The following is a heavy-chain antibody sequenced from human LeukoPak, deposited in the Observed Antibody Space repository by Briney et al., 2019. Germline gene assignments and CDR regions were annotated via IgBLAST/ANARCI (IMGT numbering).Heavy chain of an antibody. V-gene: IGHV3-7*01. CDR3: ATIRAQTFDI. Sequence: GGSLRLSCVGSGFSFRSHWVNWVRQSPGKGLEWVANIKPDGSDKYYVDSARGRFTVSRDNAKNSAFLQMNSPRAEDTAIYYCATIRAQTFDIWGQGTLVSVSS. CDR1: GFSFRSHW. J-gene: IGHJ3*02. CDR2: IKPDGSDK. D-gene: IGHD4/OR15-4a*01.